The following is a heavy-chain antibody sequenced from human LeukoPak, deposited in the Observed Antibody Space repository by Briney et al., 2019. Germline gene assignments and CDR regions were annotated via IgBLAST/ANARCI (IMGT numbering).Heavy chain of an antibody. J-gene: IGHJ4*02. V-gene: IGHV3-11*04. D-gene: IGHD3-22*01. CDR1: GFTFSDYY. Sequence: GGSLRLSCAASGFTFSDYYMGWIRQAPGKGLEWISYITNNGGAMFYADSLKGRLTIFRDNAEKSLYLQMNSLRPDNTALYYCARALADSRGYYLGFDYWGQGTLVTVSS. CDR3: ARALADSRGYYLGFDY. CDR2: ITNNGGAM.